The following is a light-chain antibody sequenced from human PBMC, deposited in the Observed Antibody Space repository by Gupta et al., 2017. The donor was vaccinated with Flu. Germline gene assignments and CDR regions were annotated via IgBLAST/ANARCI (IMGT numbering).Light chain of an antibody. CDR1: QILVYSNGSTI. Sequence: ISCTSSQILVYSNGSTILHWFQQRPGQSPRRLIYLVSHRESGVPDKFSGSGSGTEFTLKISRVEAEDVGVYFCMQGAHWPWAFGQGTKVEIK. CDR2: LVS. V-gene: IGKV2-30*01. CDR3: MQGAHWPWA. J-gene: IGKJ1*01.